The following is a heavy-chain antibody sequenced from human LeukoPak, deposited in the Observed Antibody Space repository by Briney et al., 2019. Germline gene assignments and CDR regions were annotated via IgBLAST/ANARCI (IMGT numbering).Heavy chain of an antibody. CDR1: GFTFSSYS. Sequence: GGSLRLSCAASGFTFSSYSMNWVRQAPGKGLEWLSYISTSSSTIYYADSVKGRFTISRDNAKNSLYLQMNSLRFEDTAVYYCARDRTYFYDTSGYYSFDPWGQGTLVTVSS. J-gene: IGHJ5*02. CDR3: ARDRTYFYDTSGYYSFDP. V-gene: IGHV3-48*01. D-gene: IGHD3-22*01. CDR2: ISTSSSTI.